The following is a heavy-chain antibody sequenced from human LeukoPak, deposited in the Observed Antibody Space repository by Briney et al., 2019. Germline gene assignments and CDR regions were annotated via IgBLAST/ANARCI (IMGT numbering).Heavy chain of an antibody. CDR2: INHSGST. CDR3: ARGSGYSYGRRKFDY. Sequence: PSETLSLTCAVYGGSFSGYYWSWIRQPPGKGLEWIGEINHSGSTNYNPSLKSRVTISVDTSKNQFSLKLSSVTAADTAVYYCARGSGYSYGRRKFDYWGQGTLVTVSS. D-gene: IGHD5-18*01. CDR1: GGSFSGYY. J-gene: IGHJ4*02. V-gene: IGHV4-34*01.